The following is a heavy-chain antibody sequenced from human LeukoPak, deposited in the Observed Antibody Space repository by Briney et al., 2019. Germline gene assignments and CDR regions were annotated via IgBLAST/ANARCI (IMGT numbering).Heavy chain of an antibody. D-gene: IGHD4-17*01. CDR1: GGSITSYY. J-gene: IGHJ4*02. V-gene: IGHV4-59*08. Sequence: SETLSLTCTVSGGSITSYYWSWIRQPPGKALEWIGYVFYSGTTNYNPSLKSRVTIFVDTSKNQFSQRLSSVTAADTAVYYCARHYGDYVYFDYWGQGALVTVSS. CDR3: ARHYGDYVYFDY. CDR2: VFYSGTT.